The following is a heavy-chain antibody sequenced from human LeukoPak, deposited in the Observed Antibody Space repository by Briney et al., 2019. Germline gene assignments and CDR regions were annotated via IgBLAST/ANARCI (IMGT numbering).Heavy chain of an antibody. CDR2: INPSGGST. J-gene: IGHJ4*02. Sequence: ASVKVSCKASGYTFTSYYMHWVRQAPGQGLEWMGIINPSGGSTSYAQKFQGRVTMTRDTSTSTVYMELSSLRSEDTAVYYCAIHYYDSSGYSYYFDYWGQGTLVTVSS. CDR1: GYTFTSYY. D-gene: IGHD3-22*01. CDR3: AIHYYDSSGYSYYFDY. V-gene: IGHV1-46*01.